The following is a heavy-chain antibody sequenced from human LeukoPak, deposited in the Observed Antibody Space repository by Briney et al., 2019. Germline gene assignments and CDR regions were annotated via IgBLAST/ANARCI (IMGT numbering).Heavy chain of an antibody. J-gene: IGHJ5*02. CDR1: AFTFSNYW. D-gene: IGHD6-13*01. CDR3: AREAYRSSWFSWFDP. CDR2: ISSDSDTI. V-gene: IGHV3-48*02. Sequence: GGSLRLSCAASAFTFSNYWMHGVRQAPGKGLEWLSYISSDSDTIYYVDSVKGRFTTSRDNAKNSLYLQMNSLRDEDTAVYYCAREAYRSSWFSWFDPWGRGILVTVSS.